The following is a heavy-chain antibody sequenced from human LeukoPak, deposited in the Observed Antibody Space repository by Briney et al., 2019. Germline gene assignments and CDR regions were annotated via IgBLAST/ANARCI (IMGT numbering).Heavy chain of an antibody. V-gene: IGHV3-33*01. J-gene: IGHJ6*02. CDR3: ARAPLDYYYYGMDV. CDR1: GFTFSSYG. Sequence: PRRSLRLSCAASGFTFSSYGMHWVRQAPGKGLEWVAVIWYDGSNKYYADSVKGRFTISRDNSKNTLYLQMNSLRAEDTAVYYCARAPLDYYYYGMDVWGQGTTVTVSS. CDR2: IWYDGSNK.